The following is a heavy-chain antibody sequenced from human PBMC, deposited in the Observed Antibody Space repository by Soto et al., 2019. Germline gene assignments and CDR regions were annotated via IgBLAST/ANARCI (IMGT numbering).Heavy chain of an antibody. CDR2: ISAYNGNT. D-gene: IGHD6-19*01. V-gene: IGHV1-18*04. Sequence: ASVKVSWKASGYTFTSYGISWVRQAPGQGLEWMGWISAYNGNTNYAQKLQGRVTMTTDTSTSTAYMELRSRRSDDTAVYYCARVLAVAGLVDYWGQGTLVTVSS. CDR1: GYTFTSYG. J-gene: IGHJ4*02. CDR3: ARVLAVAGLVDY.